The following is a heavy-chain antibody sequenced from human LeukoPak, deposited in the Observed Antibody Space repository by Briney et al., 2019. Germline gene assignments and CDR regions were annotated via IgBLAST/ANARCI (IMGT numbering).Heavy chain of an antibody. D-gene: IGHD2-2*01. J-gene: IGHJ4*02. CDR2: IWYDGSKK. Sequence: PGRSLRLSCAASGFTFSSYGMHWVRQAPGKGLEWVAVIWYDGSKKYYADSVKGRFTISRDNSKNMLYLEMNSLRGEDTAVYYCARDEAGYCSRTSCFAFHCWGQGTLVTVSS. CDR3: ARDEAGYCSRTSCFAFHC. V-gene: IGHV3-33*01. CDR1: GFTFSSYG.